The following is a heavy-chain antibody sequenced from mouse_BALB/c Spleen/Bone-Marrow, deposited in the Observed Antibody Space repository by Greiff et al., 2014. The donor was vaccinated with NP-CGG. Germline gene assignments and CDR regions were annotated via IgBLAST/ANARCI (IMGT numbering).Heavy chain of an antibody. Sequence: VQLQQSGPELEKPGASVKISCKASGYSFTGYNMNWVKQSNGKSLEWIGNIDPYYGGTSYNQEFKDKATLTADKSSSTAYMQLSSLTSEDSAVYYCARGDYDVGFAYWGQGTLVTVSA. V-gene: IGHV1S135*01. J-gene: IGHJ3*01. D-gene: IGHD2-4*01. CDR3: ARGDYDVGFAY. CDR2: IDPYYGGT. CDR1: GYSFTGYN.